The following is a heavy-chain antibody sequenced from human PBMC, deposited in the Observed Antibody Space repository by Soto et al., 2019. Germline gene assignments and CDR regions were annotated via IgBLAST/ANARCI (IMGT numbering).Heavy chain of an antibody. CDR1: GFTFSSYG. Sequence: PGGSLRLSCAASGFTFSSYGMHWVRQAPGKGLEWVAVISYDGSNKYYADSVKGRFTISRDNAQSSLYLQMNSLRVEDTAVYYCLSGNNPSSTWGQGTLVPVS. D-gene: IGHD5-12*01. CDR2: ISYDGSNK. J-gene: IGHJ5*02. CDR3: LSGNNPSST. V-gene: IGHV3-30*03.